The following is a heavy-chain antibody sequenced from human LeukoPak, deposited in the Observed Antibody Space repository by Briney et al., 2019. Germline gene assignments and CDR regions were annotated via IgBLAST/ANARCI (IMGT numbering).Heavy chain of an antibody. V-gene: IGHV3-15*01. CDR3: TALLWFGELLNDY. Sequence: GGSLRLSCAASGFTFSNAWMSWVRQAPGKGLEWVGRIKSKTDGGTTDYAAPVKGRFTISRDDPKNTLYLQMNSLKTEDTAVYYCTALLWFGELLNDYWGQGTLVTVSS. CDR1: GFTFSNAW. CDR2: IKSKTDGGTT. J-gene: IGHJ4*02. D-gene: IGHD3-10*01.